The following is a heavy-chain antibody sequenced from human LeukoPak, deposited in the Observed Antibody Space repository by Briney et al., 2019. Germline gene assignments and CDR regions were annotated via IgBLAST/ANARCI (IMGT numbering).Heavy chain of an antibody. V-gene: IGHV3-66*01. D-gene: IGHD3-10*01. Sequence: GGSLRLSCAASGFTVSTNYMSWVRQAPGKGLEWAAVIYSGDTTFYADSVRGKFTISRDNSKNTLYLQMNSLRAEDTAVYYCASILRSSSGYYFDYWGQGTLVTVSS. CDR2: IYSGDTT. CDR1: GFTVSTNY. CDR3: ASILRSSSGYYFDY. J-gene: IGHJ4*02.